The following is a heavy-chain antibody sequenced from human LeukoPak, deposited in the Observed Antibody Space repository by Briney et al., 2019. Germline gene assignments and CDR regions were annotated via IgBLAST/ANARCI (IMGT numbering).Heavy chain of an antibody. CDR2: LKSKTDGGTI. D-gene: IGHD1-26*01. V-gene: IGHV3-15*07. CDR1: DPALSNAW. J-gene: IGHJ4*02. CDR3: TTGGIVGTTTNDF. Sequence: GGSLRLSCTASDPALSNAWMNWVRQAPGKGLEWVGRLKSKTDGGTIEYAAPVKGRFTISRDDSKNTLFLQMNSLKTEDTAVYYCTTGGIVGTTTNDFWGQGTLVTVSS.